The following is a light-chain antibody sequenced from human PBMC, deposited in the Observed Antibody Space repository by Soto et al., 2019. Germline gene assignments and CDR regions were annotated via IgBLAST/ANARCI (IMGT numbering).Light chain of an antibody. Sequence: EIVLTQSPATLSLSPGERATLSCRSSQSFSDYLAWYQQKPGQAPRLLIYDASTRATGIPARFRGSGSGTDFTLTISSLEPEDFAVYYCPLRNNWPPSITFGQGTRLEIK. J-gene: IGKJ5*01. CDR3: PLRNNWPPSIT. CDR2: DAS. CDR1: QSFSDY. V-gene: IGKV3-11*01.